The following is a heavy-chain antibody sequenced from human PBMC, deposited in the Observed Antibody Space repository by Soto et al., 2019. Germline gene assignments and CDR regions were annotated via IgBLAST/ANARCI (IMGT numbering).Heavy chain of an antibody. D-gene: IGHD1-26*01. J-gene: IGHJ4*02. Sequence: WTWTRQPPGKGLEWIGCIYNGANTNYNPSLKSRVTISVNTSKNQFSLKLTSVTAADTAVYYCARDYSQRPATYWGQGTLVTVSS. CDR3: ARDYSQRPATY. CDR2: IYNGANT. V-gene: IGHV4-59*01.